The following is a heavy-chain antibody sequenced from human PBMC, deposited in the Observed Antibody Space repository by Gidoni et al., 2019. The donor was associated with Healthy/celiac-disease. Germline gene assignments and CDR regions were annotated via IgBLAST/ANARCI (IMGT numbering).Heavy chain of an antibody. CDR3: AKVPSSYATGYWFDP. CDR2: ISGSGGST. CDR1: GFTFSSYA. J-gene: IGHJ5*02. V-gene: IGHV3-23*01. D-gene: IGHD2-2*01. Sequence: EVQLLESGGGLVPPGGSLRLSCAASGFTFSSYAMSWVRQVPGKGLEWVSAISGSGGSTDYADSVKGRFTISRDNSKNTLYLQMNSLRAEDTAVYYCAKVPSSYATGYWFDPWGQGTLVTVSS.